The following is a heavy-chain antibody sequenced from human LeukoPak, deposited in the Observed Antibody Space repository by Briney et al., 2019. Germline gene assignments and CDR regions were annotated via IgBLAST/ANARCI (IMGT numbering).Heavy chain of an antibody. Sequence: SETLSLTCILSGYSLSSGYYWGWIRQPPGKGLEWIGNIFHSGSTNYNPSLKSRVTISVDTSKNQFSLKLSSVTAADTAVYYCARYYYDSSGYYYHDYWGQGTLVTVSS. CDR1: GYSLSSGYY. V-gene: IGHV4-38-2*02. CDR3: ARYYYDSSGYYYHDY. CDR2: IFHSGST. D-gene: IGHD3-22*01. J-gene: IGHJ4*02.